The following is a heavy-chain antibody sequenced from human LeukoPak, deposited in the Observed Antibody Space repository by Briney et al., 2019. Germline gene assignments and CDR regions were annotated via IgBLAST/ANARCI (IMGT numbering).Heavy chain of an antibody. Sequence: ASVKVSCKASGYTFTAYYVHWVRQAPGQGPEWMGWIHPNSGGTKCAQSFQGRVTMTRDTSITTAYMGLSSLRSDDTAVYYCARGDIYWDYWGQGTQVTVSS. CDR3: ARGDIYWDY. CDR2: IHPNSGGT. J-gene: IGHJ4*02. V-gene: IGHV1-2*02. CDR1: GYTFTAYY. D-gene: IGHD2-15*01.